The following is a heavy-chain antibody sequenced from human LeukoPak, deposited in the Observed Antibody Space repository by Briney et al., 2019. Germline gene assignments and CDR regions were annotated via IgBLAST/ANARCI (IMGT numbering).Heavy chain of an antibody. D-gene: IGHD3-10*01. J-gene: IGHJ6*04. V-gene: IGHV4-59*01. CDR2: MYYSGST. Sequence: SETLSLTCTVSGGSISSYYWSWIRQPPGTGQERIGYMYYSGSTNYNPSLKSRVTISVDTSKNQFPLKLSSVTAADTAVYYCAGERNSALDVWGKGTTVTVSS. CDR1: GGSISSYY. CDR3: AGERNSALDV.